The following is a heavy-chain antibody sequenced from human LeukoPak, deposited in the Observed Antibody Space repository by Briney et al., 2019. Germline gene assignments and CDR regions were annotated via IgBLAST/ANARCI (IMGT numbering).Heavy chain of an antibody. CDR2: ISDSAGST. CDR3: AKGGQGWYYYYYMDV. CDR1: GFTFSSYA. J-gene: IGHJ6*03. D-gene: IGHD1-26*01. V-gene: IGHV3-23*01. Sequence: PGGSLRLSCAASGFTFSSYAMNWVRQAPGKGLEWVSGISDSAGSTFYADSVKGRFTISRGNSKMYLRMNSLRAGDTAVYHCAKGGQGWYYYYYMDVWGKGTTVTVSS.